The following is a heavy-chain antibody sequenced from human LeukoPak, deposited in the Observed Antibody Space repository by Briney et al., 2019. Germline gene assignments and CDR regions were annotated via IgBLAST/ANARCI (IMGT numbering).Heavy chain of an antibody. Sequence: GASVKVSCKASSYTFTSYGISWVRQAPGQGLEWMAWISVYNANTKYAQKFQDRVTMTTDTSTSTAYMELRSLRSDDTAVYYCARQTFGEDLDYWGQGTLVTVSS. CDR1: SYTFTSYG. D-gene: IGHD3-10*01. V-gene: IGHV1-18*01. J-gene: IGHJ4*02. CDR3: ARQTFGEDLDY. CDR2: ISVYNANT.